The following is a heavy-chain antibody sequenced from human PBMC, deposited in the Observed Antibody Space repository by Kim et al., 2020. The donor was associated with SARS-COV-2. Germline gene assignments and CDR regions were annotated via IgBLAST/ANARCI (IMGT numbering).Heavy chain of an antibody. CDR2: VNGGNGNT. V-gene: IGHV1-3*01. J-gene: IGHJ4*02. D-gene: IGHD6-19*01. Sequence: ASVKVSCKASGYTFTTFALYWVRRAPGQWLEWMGWVNGGNGNTRYSQKFQGRVSITRDTSATTAYLELSGLISEDTAVYYCAREAVAGSFNYWGQGSLVTVSS. CDR3: AREAVAGSFNY. CDR1: GYTFTTFA.